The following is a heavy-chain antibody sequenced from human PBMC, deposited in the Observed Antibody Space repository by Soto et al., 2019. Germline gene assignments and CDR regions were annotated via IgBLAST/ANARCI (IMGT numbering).Heavy chain of an antibody. J-gene: IGHJ6*02. Sequence: GGSLRLSCAASGFTFSSYGMHWVRQAPGKGLEWVAVIWYDGSNKYYADSVKGRFTISRDNSKNTLYLQMNSLRAEDTAVYYCARDQTFGVVPGAYYYYGMDVWGQGTTVTVSS. V-gene: IGHV3-33*01. D-gene: IGHD3-3*01. CDR2: IWYDGSNK. CDR1: GFTFSSYG. CDR3: ARDQTFGVVPGAYYYYGMDV.